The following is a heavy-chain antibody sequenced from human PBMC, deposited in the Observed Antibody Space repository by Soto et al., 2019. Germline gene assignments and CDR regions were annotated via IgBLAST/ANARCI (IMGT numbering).Heavy chain of an antibody. CDR1: GGSISSYY. J-gene: IGHJ3*02. D-gene: IGHD2-2*01. Sequence: SETLSLTCTVSGGSISSYYWSWIRQPPGKGLEWIGYIYYSGSTNYNPSLKSRVTISVDTSKNQFSLKLSSVTAADTAVYYCAEAIEYLDAFDIWGQGTMVTVSS. CDR2: IYYSGST. V-gene: IGHV4-59*08. CDR3: AEAIEYLDAFDI.